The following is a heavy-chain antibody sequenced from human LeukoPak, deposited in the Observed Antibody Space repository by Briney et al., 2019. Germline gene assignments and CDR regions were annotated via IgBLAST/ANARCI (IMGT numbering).Heavy chain of an antibody. Sequence: PGGSLRLPCVASRFTFSIYWMSWVRQAPGKGLEWVANIKQDGREEYYVDSVKGRFSISRDNAKNSLYLQMNSLRAEDTAVYYCARERMGPRGTFDIWGQGTMVTVSS. D-gene: IGHD3-16*01. CDR2: IKQDGREE. J-gene: IGHJ3*02. CDR1: RFTFSIYW. CDR3: ARERMGPRGTFDI. V-gene: IGHV3-7*01.